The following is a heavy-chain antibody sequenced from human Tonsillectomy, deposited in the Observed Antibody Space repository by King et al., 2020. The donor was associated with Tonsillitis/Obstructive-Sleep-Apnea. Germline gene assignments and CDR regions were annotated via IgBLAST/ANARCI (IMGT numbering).Heavy chain of an antibody. CDR2: IYYSGST. V-gene: IGHV4-59*08. J-gene: IGHJ4*02. D-gene: IGHD1-1*01. Sequence: VQLQESGPGLVKPSETLSLTCTASGGSISSYYWSWIRQPPGKGLEWIGYIYYSGSTNSNPSLKSRVTISVDTSKNQFSLKLSSVTAADTAVYYCARHLDAADYWGQGTLVTVSS. CDR1: GGSISSYY. CDR3: ARHLDAADY.